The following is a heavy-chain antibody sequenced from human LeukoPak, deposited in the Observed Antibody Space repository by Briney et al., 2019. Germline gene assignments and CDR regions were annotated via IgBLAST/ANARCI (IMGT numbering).Heavy chain of an antibody. J-gene: IGHJ4*02. D-gene: IGHD3-22*01. CDR3: ARESDGLQTVTSYYDSSGTLGY. V-gene: IGHV3-21*01. CDR1: GFTFSSYS. Sequence: PGGSLRLSCAASGFTFSSYSMNWVRQAPGKGLEWVSSISSSSSYIYYADSVKGRFTISRDNAKNSLYLQMNSLRAEDTAVYYCARESDGLQTVTSYYDSSGTLGYWGQGTLVTVSS. CDR2: ISSSSSYI.